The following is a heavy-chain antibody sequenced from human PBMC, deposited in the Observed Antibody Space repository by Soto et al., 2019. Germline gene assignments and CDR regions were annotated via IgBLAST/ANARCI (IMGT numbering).Heavy chain of an antibody. V-gene: IGHV1-58*01. CDR1: GFTFTSSA. J-gene: IGHJ6*02. CDR2: IVVGSGNT. Sequence: SVKVYCKASGFTFTSSAVQWVRQDRGQRLEWIGWIVVGSGNTNYAQKFQERVTITRDMSTSTAYMELSSLRSEDTAVYYCAAANLGYGMGVWGQGTTVTVSS. CDR3: AAANLGYGMGV.